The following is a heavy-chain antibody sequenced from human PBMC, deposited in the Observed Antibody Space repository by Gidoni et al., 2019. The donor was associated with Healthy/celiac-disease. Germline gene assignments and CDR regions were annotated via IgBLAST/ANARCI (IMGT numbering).Heavy chain of an antibody. V-gene: IGHV4-61*01. J-gene: IGHJ6*02. CDR1: GGSVSRGSYH. CDR3: ARGVGIAAAGSYYYGMDV. CDR2: IYYSGSA. D-gene: IGHD6-13*01. Sequence: QVQLQESGPGLVKPSETLSLTGTVSGGSVSRGSYHWSWFRQPPGKGLEWIGYIYYSGSANYNPSLKSRVTISVDTSKNQFSLKLSSVTAADTAVYYCARGVGIAAAGSYYYGMDVWGQGTTVTVSS.